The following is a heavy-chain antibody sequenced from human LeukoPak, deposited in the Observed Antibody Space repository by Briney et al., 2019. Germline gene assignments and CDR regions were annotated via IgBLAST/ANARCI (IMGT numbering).Heavy chain of an antibody. V-gene: IGHV4-61*02. CDR1: GGSISSGSYY. Sequence: PSQTLSLTCTVSGGSISSGSYYWSWIRQPAGKGLEWIGRIYTSGSTNYNPSLKSRVTISVDTSKNQFSLKLSSVTAADTAVYYCASSYDSSGYYFRVGAFDIWGQGTMVTVSS. J-gene: IGHJ3*02. CDR3: ASSYDSSGYYFRVGAFDI. D-gene: IGHD3-22*01. CDR2: IYTSGST.